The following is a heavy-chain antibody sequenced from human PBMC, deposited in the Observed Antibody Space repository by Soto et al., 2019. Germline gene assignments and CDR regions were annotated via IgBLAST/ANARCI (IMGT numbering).Heavy chain of an antibody. CDR3: ARSWYAAFDI. CDR2: INHSGST. Sequence: PSETLSLTCAVYGGSFSGYYWSWIRQPPGKGLEWIGEINHSGSTNYNPSLKSRVTISVDTSKNQFSLKLSSVTAADTAVYYCARSWYAAFDIWGQGTMVT. J-gene: IGHJ3*02. CDR1: GGSFSGYY. V-gene: IGHV4-34*01. D-gene: IGHD2-8*01.